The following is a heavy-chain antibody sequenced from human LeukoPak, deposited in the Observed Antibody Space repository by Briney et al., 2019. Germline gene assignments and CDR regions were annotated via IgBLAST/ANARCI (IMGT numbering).Heavy chain of an antibody. V-gene: IGHV4-61*08. CDR2: IYYSGST. CDR3: ARPRRVGATGAFDI. CDR1: GGSISSGGYS. Sequence: PSETLSLTCAVSGGSISSGGYSWSWIRQPPGKGLEWIGYIYYSGSTNYNPSLKSRVTISVDTSKNQFSLKLSSVTAADTAVYYCARPRRVGATGAFDIWGQGTMVTVSS. J-gene: IGHJ3*02. D-gene: IGHD1-26*01.